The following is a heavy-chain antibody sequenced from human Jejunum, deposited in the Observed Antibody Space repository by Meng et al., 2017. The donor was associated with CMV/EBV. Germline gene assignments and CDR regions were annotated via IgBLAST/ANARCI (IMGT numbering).Heavy chain of an antibody. CDR2: ITHSGST. D-gene: IGHD1-26*01. V-gene: IGHV4-34*01. J-gene: IGHJ4*02. CDR1: RAPFSSC. Sequence: LHQWGPGLLNTSETLSPTCGVYRAPFSSCWSWDRQPPGKGLEWIGEITHSGSTNYNVSLNSRVTISIDTSKNQFSLKLSSVTATDTAVYYCAPGFRSWSGSYTSWAQATLVTVSS. CDR3: APGFRSWSGSYTS.